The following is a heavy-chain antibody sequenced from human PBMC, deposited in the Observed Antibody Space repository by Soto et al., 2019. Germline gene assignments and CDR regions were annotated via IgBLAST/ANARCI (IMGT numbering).Heavy chain of an antibody. CDR2: TIPMFGTP. J-gene: IGHJ6*02. V-gene: IGHV1-69*01. CDR1: GGTFSKYA. Sequence: QVQLVQSGAEMQQPGASVRVSCKASGGTFSKYAFSWVRQAPGQGLEWLGGTIPMFGTPNYAQKFQGRVAISADESTATVYMELSSLSSEDTAVSFCARPLRDRNYYYGMAVWGQGTTVTVSS. CDR3: ARPLRDRNYYYGMAV. D-gene: IGHD3-22*01.